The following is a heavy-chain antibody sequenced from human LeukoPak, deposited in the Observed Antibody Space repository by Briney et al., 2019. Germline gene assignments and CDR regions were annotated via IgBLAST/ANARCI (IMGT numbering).Heavy chain of an antibody. Sequence: GESLRLSCAASGFTFSNNAMSWVRQAPGKGLEWVSVVNGSGVVTHYAASVRGRFTISRDNSKNTLYLQMNSLRAEDTAVYYCAKDDLDPIFGVVMYAFDIWGQGTMVTVSS. D-gene: IGHD3-3*01. V-gene: IGHV3-23*01. CDR1: GFTFSNNA. J-gene: IGHJ3*02. CDR2: VNGSGVVT. CDR3: AKDDLDPIFGVVMYAFDI.